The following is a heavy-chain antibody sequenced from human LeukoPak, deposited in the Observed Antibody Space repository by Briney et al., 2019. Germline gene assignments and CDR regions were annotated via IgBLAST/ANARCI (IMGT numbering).Heavy chain of an antibody. V-gene: IGHV1-2*02. J-gene: IGHJ6*02. D-gene: IGHD5-18*01. CDR2: IKANSGGT. CDR3: ARRPWIHYGMDV. CDR1: GYTFTGYY. Sequence: ASVSVSCTASGYTFTGYYMHWVRQAPGQGVEWRGWIKANSGGTNYAQKFQGSVTMTRDTSISTAYMELSRLRSDDTAVYYCARRPWIHYGMDVWGQGTTVTVSS.